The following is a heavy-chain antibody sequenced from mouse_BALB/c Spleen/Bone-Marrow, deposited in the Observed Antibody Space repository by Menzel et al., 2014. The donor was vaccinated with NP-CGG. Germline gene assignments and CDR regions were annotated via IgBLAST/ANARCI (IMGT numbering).Heavy chain of an antibody. Sequence: VQLVESGAELVKPGASVQLSCKASGYTFTSYWLHWVKPRPGQGLEWIGEINPSNGRTNYNEKFKSKATLTVDKSSSTAYMQLSSLTSEDSAVYYGARLLLRFYALDYWGQGTSVTISS. V-gene: IGHV1S81*02. D-gene: IGHD1-1*01. J-gene: IGHJ4*01. CDR1: GYTFTSYW. CDR3: ARLLLRFYALDY. CDR2: INPSNGRT.